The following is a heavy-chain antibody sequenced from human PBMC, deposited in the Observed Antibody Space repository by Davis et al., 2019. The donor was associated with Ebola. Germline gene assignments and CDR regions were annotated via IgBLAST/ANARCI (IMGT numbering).Heavy chain of an antibody. CDR2: IKQDGSEK. CDR1: AFPFSSYW. CDR3: ARDRGYTPDRGFDP. D-gene: IGHD1-14*01. J-gene: IGHJ5*02. Sequence: PGGSLRLSCAASAFPFSSYWMSWVRQAPGKGLEWVANIKQDGSEKYYVDSVKRRFTISRDNAKNSLYLQMNSLRAEDTAVYYCARDRGYTPDRGFDPWGQGTLVTVSS. V-gene: IGHV3-7*01.